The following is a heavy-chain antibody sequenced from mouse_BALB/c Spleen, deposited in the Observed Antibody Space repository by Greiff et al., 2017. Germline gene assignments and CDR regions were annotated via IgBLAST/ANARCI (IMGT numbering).Heavy chain of an antibody. D-gene: IGHD2-13*01. CDR2: IWAGGST. J-gene: IGHJ3*01. CDR1: GFSLTSYG. V-gene: IGHV2-9*02. CDR3: ARGGGDVAWFAY. Sequence: VQLQQSGPGLVAPSQSLSITCTVSGFSLTSYGVHWVRQPPGKGLEWLGVIWAGGSTNYNSALMSRLSISKDNSKSQVFLKMNSLQTDDTAMYYCARGGGDVAWFAYWGQGTLVTVSA.